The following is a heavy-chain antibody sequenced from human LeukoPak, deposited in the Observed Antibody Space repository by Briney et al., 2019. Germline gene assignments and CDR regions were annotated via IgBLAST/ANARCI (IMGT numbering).Heavy chain of an antibody. CDR3: AREETSSGSYFDS. CDR2: ISSRSSYI. CDR1: GFTFSLYS. Sequence: PGGSLRLSCAASGFTFSLYSMNWVRQAPGKGLEWVSSISSRSSYIYYADSLKGRFTMSRDNAKKSLYLQMNSLRAEDTAVYYCAREETSSGSYFDSWGQGTLVTVSS. J-gene: IGHJ4*02. V-gene: IGHV3-21*01. D-gene: IGHD1-26*01.